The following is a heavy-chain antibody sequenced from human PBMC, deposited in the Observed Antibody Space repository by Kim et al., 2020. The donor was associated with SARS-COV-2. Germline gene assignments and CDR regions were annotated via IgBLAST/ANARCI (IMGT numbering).Heavy chain of an antibody. CDR2: VYFSGSA. Sequence: SETLSLTCTVSGGSFSSSSYYWGWIRQPPGKGLEWIGSVYFSGSAYYNPSLKSRLTISVDTSNNQFSLKLNSVTAADTAVYYCARFHSGSSDFWGQGTLV. CDR1: GGSFSSSSYY. V-gene: IGHV4-39*01. J-gene: IGHJ4*02. D-gene: IGHD1-26*01. CDR3: ARFHSGSSDF.